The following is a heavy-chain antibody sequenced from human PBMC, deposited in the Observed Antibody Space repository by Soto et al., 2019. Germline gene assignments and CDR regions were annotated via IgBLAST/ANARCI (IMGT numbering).Heavy chain of an antibody. D-gene: IGHD7-27*01. CDR1: GGSISSYY. V-gene: IGHV4-59*01. J-gene: IGHJ2*01. CDR2: IYYSGST. Sequence: SETLSLTCTVSGGSISSYYWSWIRQPPGKGLEWIGYIYYSGSTNYNPSLKSRVTISVDTSKNQFSLKLSSVTAADTAVYYCARGLQANLPFSDHLYFDLWGRGTLVTVSS. CDR3: ARGLQANLPFSDHLYFDL.